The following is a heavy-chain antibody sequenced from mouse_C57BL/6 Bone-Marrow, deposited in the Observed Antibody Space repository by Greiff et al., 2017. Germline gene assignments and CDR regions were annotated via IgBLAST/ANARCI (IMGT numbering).Heavy chain of an antibody. CDR2: ISDGGSYT. Sequence: EVKLMESGGGLVKPGGSLKLSCAASGFTFSSYAMSWVRQTPEKRLEWVATISDGGSYTYYPDNVMGRFTISRDNAKNNLYLQMSHLKSEDTAMYYCARDDPYYFDYWGQGTTLTVSS. CDR1: GFTFSSYA. CDR3: ARDDPYYFDY. J-gene: IGHJ2*01. V-gene: IGHV5-4*01.